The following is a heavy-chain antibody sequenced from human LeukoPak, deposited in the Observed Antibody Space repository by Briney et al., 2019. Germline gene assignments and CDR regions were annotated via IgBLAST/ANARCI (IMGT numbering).Heavy chain of an antibody. CDR1: GGSISSGSYY. CDR3: ARHLYDSSGYYESAFDY. CDR2: IYTSGST. V-gene: IGHV4-61*02. D-gene: IGHD3-22*01. J-gene: IGHJ4*02. Sequence: PSQTLSLTCTVSGGSISSGSYYWSWIRQPAGKGLEWIGRIYTSGSTNYNPSLKSRVTISVDTSKNQFSLKLSSVTAADTAVYYCARHLYDSSGYYESAFDYWGQGTLVTVSS.